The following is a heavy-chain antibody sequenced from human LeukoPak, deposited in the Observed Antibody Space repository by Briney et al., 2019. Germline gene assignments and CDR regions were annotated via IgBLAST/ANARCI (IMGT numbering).Heavy chain of an antibody. CDR1: GGSFSGYY. J-gene: IGHJ4*02. V-gene: IGHV4-34*01. D-gene: IGHD3-22*01. CDR2: IYYSGST. CDR3: ARGSVITYDY. Sequence: SETLSLTCAVYGGSFSGYYWSWIRQPPGKGLEWIGSIYYSGSTYYNPSLKSRVTISVDTSKNQFSLKLSSVTAADTAVYYCARGSVITYDYWGQGTLVTVSS.